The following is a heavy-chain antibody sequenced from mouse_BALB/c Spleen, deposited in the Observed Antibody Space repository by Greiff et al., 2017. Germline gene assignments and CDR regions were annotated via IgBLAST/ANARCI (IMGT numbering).Heavy chain of an antibody. Sequence: VQLQQSGPELVKPGALVKISCKASGYTFTSYDINWVKQRPGQGLEWIGMIDPSNSETRLNQKFKDKATLNVDKSSNTAYMQLSSLTSEDSAVYYCARGGNYAMDYWGQGTSVTVSS. V-gene: IGHV1S126*01. CDR2: IDPSNSET. CDR1: GYTFTSYD. CDR3: ARGGNYAMDY. J-gene: IGHJ4*01.